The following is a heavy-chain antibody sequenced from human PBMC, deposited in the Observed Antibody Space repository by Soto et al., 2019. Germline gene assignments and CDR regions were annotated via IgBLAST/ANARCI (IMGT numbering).Heavy chain of an antibody. V-gene: IGHV3-20*04. CDR3: ARLYSSGWYGPGRY. J-gene: IGHJ4*02. CDR2: INWNGGST. CDR1: GLTFDDYG. Sequence: EVQLVESGGGVVRPGGSLRLSCAASGLTFDDYGMSWVRQAPGKGLEWVSGINWNGGSTGYADSVRGRFTISRDNAKNSLYLQMNSLRAEDTALYYCARLYSSGWYGPGRYWGQGTLVTVSS. D-gene: IGHD6-19*01.